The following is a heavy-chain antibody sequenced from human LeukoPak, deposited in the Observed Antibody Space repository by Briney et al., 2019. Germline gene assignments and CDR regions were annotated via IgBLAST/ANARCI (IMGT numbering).Heavy chain of an antibody. Sequence: AGSLRLSCAASGFTFSSYAMHWVRQAPGKGLEYVSAISSNGGSTYYANSVKGRFTISRDNSKNTLYLQMGSLRAEDMAVYYCARDGSSSWYFDYWGQGTLVTVSS. CDR3: ARDGSSSWYFDY. CDR1: GFTFSSYA. J-gene: IGHJ4*02. D-gene: IGHD6-13*01. V-gene: IGHV3-64*01. CDR2: ISSNGGST.